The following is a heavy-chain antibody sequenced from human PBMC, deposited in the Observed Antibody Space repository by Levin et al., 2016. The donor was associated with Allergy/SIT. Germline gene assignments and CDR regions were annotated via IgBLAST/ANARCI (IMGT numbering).Heavy chain of an antibody. CDR2: IRSKAYGGTT. CDR3: TRVPGIAAGLGGY. D-gene: IGHD6-13*01. J-gene: IGHJ4*02. Sequence: WIRQPPGKGLEWVGFIRSKAYGGTTEYAASVKGRFTISRDDSKSIAYLQMNSLKTEDTAVYYCTRVPGIAAGLGGYWGQGTLVTVSS. V-gene: IGHV3-49*02.